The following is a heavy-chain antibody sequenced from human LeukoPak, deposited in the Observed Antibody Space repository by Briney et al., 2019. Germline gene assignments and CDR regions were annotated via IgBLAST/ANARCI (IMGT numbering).Heavy chain of an antibody. CDR3: ARGSNWNSYDY. D-gene: IGHD1-1*01. Sequence: SETLSLTCVVSGGSINSDFWSWIRQPAGKGLEWIGRVYTSGRTNYIPSLKSRVTISLDTSNKQFSLKLSSVTAADTAVYYCARGSNWNSYDYWGQGTLVTVSS. CDR1: GGSINSDF. CDR2: VYTSGRT. J-gene: IGHJ4*02. V-gene: IGHV4-4*07.